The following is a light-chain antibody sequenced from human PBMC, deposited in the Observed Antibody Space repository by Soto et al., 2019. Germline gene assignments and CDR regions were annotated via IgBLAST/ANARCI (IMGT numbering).Light chain of an antibody. Sequence: QPVLTQAPSASASLGASVNLTCTLSSGHSSYALAWHQQQPERGPRYLMKLNSDGSHNKGGGIPDRFSGSSSGAERYLTISSLQSEDEADYYCQTWGTGILVFGGGTKLTVL. CDR2: LNSDGSH. V-gene: IGLV4-69*01. CDR1: SGHSSYA. CDR3: QTWGTGILV. J-gene: IGLJ2*01.